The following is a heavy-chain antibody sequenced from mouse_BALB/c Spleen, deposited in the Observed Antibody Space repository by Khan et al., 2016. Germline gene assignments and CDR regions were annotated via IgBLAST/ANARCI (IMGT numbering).Heavy chain of an antibody. Sequence: QVQLQQSGPELVKPGASVKISCKASGYSFTGYYIHWVKQRPGQGLEWIGWIFPGSGNTKYNEKFKGKATLTADTSSITAYMQLSSLTSEDSTIYFCARYQTSYAMDYWGQGTSVTVSS. CDR1: GYSFTGYY. J-gene: IGHJ4*01. V-gene: IGHV1-66*01. CDR2: IFPGSGNT. CDR3: ARYQTSYAMDY.